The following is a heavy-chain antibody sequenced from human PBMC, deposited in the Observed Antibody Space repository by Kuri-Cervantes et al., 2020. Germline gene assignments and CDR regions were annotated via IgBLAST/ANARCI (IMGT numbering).Heavy chain of an antibody. D-gene: IGHD2-21*02. CDR2: ISYDGSNK. CDR3: ARDFSVTNPFSFDY. V-gene: IGHV3-30-3*01. J-gene: IGHJ4*02. Sequence: GESLKISCAASGFTFSSYAMHWVRQAPGKGLEWVAVISYDGSNKYYADSVKGRFTISRDNPKNTLYLQMNSLRAEDTAVYYYARDFSVTNPFSFDYWGQGTLVTVSS. CDR1: GFTFSSYA.